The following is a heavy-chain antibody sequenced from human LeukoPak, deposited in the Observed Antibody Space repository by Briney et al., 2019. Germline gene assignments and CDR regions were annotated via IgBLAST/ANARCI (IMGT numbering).Heavy chain of an antibody. J-gene: IGHJ4*02. CDR1: GGSFSGYY. V-gene: IGHV4-34*01. CDR2: INHSGST. D-gene: IGHD3-3*01. Sequence: SETLSLTCAVYGGSFSGYYWSWIRQPPGKGLEWIGEINHSGSTNYNPSLKSRVTISVDTSKNQFSLKLSSVTAADTAVYYCARGPGIYDFWSGDKYYFDYWGQGTLVTVSS. CDR3: ARGPGIYDFWSGDKYYFDY.